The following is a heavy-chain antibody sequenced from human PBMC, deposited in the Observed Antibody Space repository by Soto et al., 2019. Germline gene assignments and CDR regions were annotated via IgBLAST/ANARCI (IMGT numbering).Heavy chain of an antibody. J-gene: IGHJ3*01. V-gene: IGHV3-30*18. D-gene: IGHD3-16*01. CDR1: GFRFSSFG. Sequence: GGSLRLSCETSGFRFSSFGMHWVRQAPGRGLEWVAVMSNDGTKKFYADSVKGRFIISRDNSKNTLYLQMFSLRIEDTAVYYCAKDRLRAGGMVTIPLAAFDFWGRGTMVTVSS. CDR3: AKDRLRAGGMVTIPLAAFDF. CDR2: MSNDGTKK.